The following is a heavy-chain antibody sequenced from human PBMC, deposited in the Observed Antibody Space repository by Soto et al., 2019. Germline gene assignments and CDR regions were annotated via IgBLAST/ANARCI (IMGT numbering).Heavy chain of an antibody. CDR3: VLSIRG. Sequence: EVQLVESGGGLVQPGGSLRLSCAASGVTFGSYEMNWVRQAPGKGLEWLSYISTSGSDIYYADSVEGRFTISRDNAKSSLYLQMSSLRAEDTAVYYCVLSIRGWGQGTLVTVSS. D-gene: IGHD3-16*02. J-gene: IGHJ4*02. CDR2: ISTSGSDI. V-gene: IGHV3-48*03. CDR1: GVTFGSYE.